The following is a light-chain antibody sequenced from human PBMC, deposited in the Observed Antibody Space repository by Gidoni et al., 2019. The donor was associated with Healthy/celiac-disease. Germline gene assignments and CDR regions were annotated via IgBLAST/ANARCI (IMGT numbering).Light chain of an antibody. Sequence: ELVFTQSPATLSLSPGERATLSCRASQSVRSYLAWYQQKPGQAPRLLIYDASNRATGIPARFSGSGSGTDFTLTISNLGPEDFAVYYCQRRSNWPPLTFGGGTKVEIK. V-gene: IGKV3-11*01. J-gene: IGKJ4*01. CDR2: DAS. CDR1: QSVRSY. CDR3: QRRSNWPPLT.